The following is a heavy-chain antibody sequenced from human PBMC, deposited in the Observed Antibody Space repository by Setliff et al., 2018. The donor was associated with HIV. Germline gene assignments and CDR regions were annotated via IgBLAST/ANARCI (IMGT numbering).Heavy chain of an antibody. CDR1: GESFSGYY. CDR3: ARHGGGGWYERVGLYFDY. J-gene: IGHJ4*02. CDR2: INHSGST. Sequence: SETLSLTCAVYGESFSGYYWTWIRQSPGKGLEWIGEINHSGSTNYNPPLKSRVTISVDTSKNQFSLKLHSMTAADTAVYYCARHGGGGWYERVGLYFDYWGQGTLVTVSS. V-gene: IGHV4-34*01. D-gene: IGHD6-19*01.